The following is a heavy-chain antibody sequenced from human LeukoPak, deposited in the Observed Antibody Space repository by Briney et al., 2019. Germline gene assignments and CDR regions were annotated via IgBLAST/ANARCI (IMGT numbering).Heavy chain of an antibody. Sequence: SVKVSCKASGGTFSSYAISWVRQAPGQGLEWMGGIIPIFGTANYAQKFQGRVTITADESTSTAYMELSSLRSEDTAVYYCARSTGSTMFIDYWGQGTLVTVSS. CDR2: IIPIFGTA. CDR3: ARSTGSTMFIDY. D-gene: IGHD3-10*02. J-gene: IGHJ4*02. CDR1: GGTFSSYA. V-gene: IGHV1-69*01.